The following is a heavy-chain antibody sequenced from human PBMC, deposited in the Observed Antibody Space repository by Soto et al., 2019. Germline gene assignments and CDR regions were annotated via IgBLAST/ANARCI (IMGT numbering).Heavy chain of an antibody. CDR3: AREDYRSGWFDP. D-gene: IGHD3-10*01. J-gene: IGHJ5*02. V-gene: IGHV4-30-4*01. CDR2: IYYTGST. Sequence: QVQLQESGPGLVKPSQTLSLTCTVSDGSISSGDYYWSWIRQPPGKGLEWIGYIYYTGSTYYNPSLNRRVTISVDTSKKQFSLKLRSVTAADTAVYYCAREDYRSGWFDPWGQGTLVTVSS. CDR1: DGSISSGDYY.